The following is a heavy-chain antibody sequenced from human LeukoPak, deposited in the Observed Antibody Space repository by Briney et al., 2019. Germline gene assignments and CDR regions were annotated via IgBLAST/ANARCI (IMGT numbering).Heavy chain of an antibody. D-gene: IGHD4-17*01. CDR2: ISPYNTDT. Sequence: GASVKVSCKASGYTFSDYSITWVRQAPGQGLEWMGWISPYNTDTNYAQNFQGRVTMTTDRSTRTAYMELRHLRSDATAVYYCARVTTVTRSPWSWGPKKIGQEVNWFDPWGQGTLITVS. J-gene: IGHJ5*02. V-gene: IGHV1-18*01. CDR3: ARVTTVTRSPWSWGPKKIGQEVNWFDP. CDR1: GYTFSDYS.